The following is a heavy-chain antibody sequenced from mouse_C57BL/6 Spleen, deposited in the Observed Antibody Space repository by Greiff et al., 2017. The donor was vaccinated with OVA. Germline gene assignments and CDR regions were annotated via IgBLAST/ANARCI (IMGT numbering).Heavy chain of an antibody. J-gene: IGHJ4*01. Sequence: EVKLQESGPGLVKPSQSLSLTCSVTGYSITSGYYWNWIRQFPGNKLEWMGYISYDGSNNYNPSLKNRISITRDTSKNQFFLKLNSVTTEDTATYYCAFDYYAMDYWGQGTSVTVSS. V-gene: IGHV3-6*01. CDR1: GYSITSGYY. CDR3: AFDYYAMDY. CDR2: ISYDGSN.